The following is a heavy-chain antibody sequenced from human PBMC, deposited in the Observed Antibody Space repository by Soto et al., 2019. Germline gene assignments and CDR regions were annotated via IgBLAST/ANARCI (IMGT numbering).Heavy chain of an antibody. D-gene: IGHD6-13*01. CDR1: GFTFSSYA. CDR2: ISYDGSNK. J-gene: IGHJ6*02. Sequence: GGSLRLSWAASGFTFSSYAMHWVRQAPGKGLEWVAVISYDGSNKYYADSVKGRFTISRDNSKNTLYLQMNSLRAEDTAVYYCARDGIAAAGYYYYGMDVWGQGTTGTVSS. V-gene: IGHV3-30-3*01. CDR3: ARDGIAAAGYYYYGMDV.